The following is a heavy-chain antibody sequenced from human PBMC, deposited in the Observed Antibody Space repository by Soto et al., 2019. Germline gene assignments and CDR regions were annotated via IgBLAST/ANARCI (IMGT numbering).Heavy chain of an antibody. CDR3: ARWGIAAAGSFDY. J-gene: IGHJ4*02. CDR2: IYYSGST. V-gene: IGHV4-59*01. D-gene: IGHD6-13*01. CDR1: GGSISSYY. Sequence: PSETLSLTCTVSGGSISSYYWSWIRQPPGKGLEWIGYIYYSGSTNYNPSLKSRVTISVDTSKNQFSLQLSSVTAADTAVYYCARWGIAAAGSFDYWGQGTLVTVSS.